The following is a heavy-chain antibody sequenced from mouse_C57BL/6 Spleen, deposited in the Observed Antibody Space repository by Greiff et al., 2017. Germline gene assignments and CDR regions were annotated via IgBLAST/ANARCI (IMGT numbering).Heavy chain of an antibody. CDR1: GYAFSSSW. V-gene: IGHV1-82*01. CDR2: IYPGDGDT. Sequence: LMEPGASAKISCTASGYAFSSSWMNWVKQRPGKGLEWIGRIYPGDGDTNYNGKFKGKATLTADKSSSTAYMQLSSLTSEDSAVYFCARSRGIITTVVPMDYWGQGTSVTVSS. CDR3: ARSRGIITTVVPMDY. D-gene: IGHD1-1*01. J-gene: IGHJ4*01.